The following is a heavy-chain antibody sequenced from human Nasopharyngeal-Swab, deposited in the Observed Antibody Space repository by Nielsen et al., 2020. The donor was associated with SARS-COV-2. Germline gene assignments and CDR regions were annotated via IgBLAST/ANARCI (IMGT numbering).Heavy chain of an antibody. J-gene: IGHJ4*02. CDR1: GLTFSGHG. CDR2: IKPDGSEK. D-gene: IGHD3-22*01. Sequence: GESLKISCAASGLTFSGHGVARDSECKGKGLEWVANIKPDGSEKYYVDSVKGRFTISRDNAKNSLYLQMINLRADDAAVYYCASRPADTNYYAVFDYWGQGALVTVSS. V-gene: IGHV3-7*03. CDR3: ASRPADTNYYAVFDY.